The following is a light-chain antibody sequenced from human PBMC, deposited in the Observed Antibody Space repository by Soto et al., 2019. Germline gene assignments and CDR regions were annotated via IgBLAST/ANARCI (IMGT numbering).Light chain of an antibody. V-gene: IGKV3-20*01. CDR2: AIS. Sequence: EIVLTQSPGTLSLSPGESAALSCRASQSVTGNYLVWYRQKPGQAPRLLMYAISSRAAGIPDRFSGSGSGTDFTLTITRLEPEDSAVYYCQQHSISPWTFGQGTGVEV. CDR1: QSVTGNY. CDR3: QQHSISPWT. J-gene: IGKJ1*01.